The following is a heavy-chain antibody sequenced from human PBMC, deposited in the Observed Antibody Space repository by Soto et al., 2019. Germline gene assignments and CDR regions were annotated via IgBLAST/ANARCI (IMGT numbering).Heavy chain of an antibody. CDR3: ASEPLLSGEIVLMVYARNYYYYGMDV. Sequence: QVQLVQSGAEVKKPGASVKVSCKASGYTFTSYGISWVRQAPGQGLEWMRWISAYNGNRNYAQKLQGRATMTTDTPSSTAYMELRRLRSDDTAVYYCASEPLLSGEIVLMVYARNYYYYGMDVWGQGTTVTVSS. CDR1: GYTFTSYG. J-gene: IGHJ6*02. D-gene: IGHD2-8*01. CDR2: ISAYNGNR. V-gene: IGHV1-18*01.